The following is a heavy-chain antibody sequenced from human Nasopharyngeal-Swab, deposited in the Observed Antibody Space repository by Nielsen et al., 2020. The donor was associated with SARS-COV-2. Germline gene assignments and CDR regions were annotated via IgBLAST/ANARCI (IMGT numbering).Heavy chain of an antibody. D-gene: IGHD2-15*01. CDR3: ARDCSGGSCRYGMDV. J-gene: IGHJ6*02. Sequence: GESLKISCAASGFTFSSYSMNWVRQAPGKGLEWVSAITSSSTYTYYADSVKGRFTTSRDNARNSLYLQMNSLRAEDTAVYYCARDCSGGSCRYGMDVWGQGTTVTVSS. CDR1: GFTFSSYS. V-gene: IGHV3-21*01. CDR2: ITSSSTYT.